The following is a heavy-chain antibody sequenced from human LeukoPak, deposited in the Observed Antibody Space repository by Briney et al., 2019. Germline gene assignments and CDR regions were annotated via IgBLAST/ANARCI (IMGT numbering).Heavy chain of an antibody. D-gene: IGHD1-1*01. CDR3: ARDWVFGTGTTHAFDI. Sequence: SETLSLICTVSGGSINSYYWSWIRQPPGKGLEWIGYIYYSGSTNYNPSLKSRVTISVDTSKNQFYLKLNSVTAADTAVYYCARDWVFGTGTTHAFDIWGQGTMVTVSS. CDR1: GGSINSYY. CDR2: IYYSGST. J-gene: IGHJ3*02. V-gene: IGHV4-59*01.